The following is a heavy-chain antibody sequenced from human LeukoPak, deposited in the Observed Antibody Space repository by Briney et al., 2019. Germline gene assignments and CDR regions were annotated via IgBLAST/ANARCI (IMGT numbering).Heavy chain of an antibody. D-gene: IGHD2-2*01. J-gene: IGHJ5*02. Sequence: ASVKVSFKASGGTFSSYAISWVRQAPGQGLEWMGGIIPIFGTANYAQKFQGRVTITTDESTSTAYMELSSLRSEDTAVYYCARDLGYCSSTSCFGVQNWFDPWGQGTLVTVSS. V-gene: IGHV1-69*05. CDR1: GGTFSSYA. CDR2: IIPIFGTA. CDR3: ARDLGYCSSTSCFGVQNWFDP.